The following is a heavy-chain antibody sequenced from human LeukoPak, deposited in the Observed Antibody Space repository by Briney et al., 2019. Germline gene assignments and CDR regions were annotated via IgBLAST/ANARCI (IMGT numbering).Heavy chain of an antibody. CDR1: GYSISSGYY. Sequence: SSETLSLTCTVSGYSISSGYYWGWIRQPPGKGLEWIGSIYRSGSTYYNPSLKSRVTISVDTSKNQFSLKLSSVTAADTAVYYCARDMEGSGYFDYWGQGTLVTVSS. V-gene: IGHV4-38-2*02. D-gene: IGHD3-10*01. CDR3: ARDMEGSGYFDY. J-gene: IGHJ4*02. CDR2: IYRSGST.